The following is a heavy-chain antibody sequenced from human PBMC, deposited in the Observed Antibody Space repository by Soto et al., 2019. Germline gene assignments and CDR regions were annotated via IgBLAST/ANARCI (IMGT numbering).Heavy chain of an antibody. V-gene: IGHV4-59*08. CDR1: GGSISSYY. CDR3: ARGHYDFWSGYFATVDF. D-gene: IGHD3-3*01. CDR2: IHYSGST. J-gene: IGHJ4*02. Sequence: QVQLQESGPGLVKPSETLSLTCTVSGGSISSYYWSWIRQPPGKGLEWIGYIHYSGSTNYNPSLKRRVTISADTSKHQFSLKLSSVTAADTAVYYCARGHYDFWSGYFATVDFWGQGTLVTVSS.